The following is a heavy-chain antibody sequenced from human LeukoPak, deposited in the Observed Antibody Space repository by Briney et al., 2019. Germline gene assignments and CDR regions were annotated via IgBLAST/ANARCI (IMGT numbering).Heavy chain of an antibody. CDR2: ISGSGGST. J-gene: IGHJ4*02. CDR1: GFTFSSYA. CDR3: AKASEPGIAAAGFDY. Sequence: GGSLRLSCAASGFTFSSYAMSWVRQAPGKGLEWVSAISGSGGSTYYADSVKGRFTISRDNSKNTLYLQMNSLRAEDTAVYYCAKASEPGIAAAGFDYWGQGTLVTVSS. D-gene: IGHD6-13*01. V-gene: IGHV3-23*01.